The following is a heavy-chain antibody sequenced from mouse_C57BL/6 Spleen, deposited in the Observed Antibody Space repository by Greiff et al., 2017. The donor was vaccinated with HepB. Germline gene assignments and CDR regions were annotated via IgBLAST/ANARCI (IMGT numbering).Heavy chain of an antibody. CDR3: AREGLGETLAY. J-gene: IGHJ3*01. CDR1: GYTFTSYW. V-gene: IGHV1-72*01. CDR2: IYPNSGGT. Sequence: QVQLQQPGAELVKPGASVKLSCKASGYTFTSYWMHWVKQRPGRGLEWIGRIYPNSGGTKYNEKFKSKATLTVDKPSSTVYMQLSSLTSEASAVYSCAREGLGETLAYWGQGTLVTVSA. D-gene: IGHD4-1*01.